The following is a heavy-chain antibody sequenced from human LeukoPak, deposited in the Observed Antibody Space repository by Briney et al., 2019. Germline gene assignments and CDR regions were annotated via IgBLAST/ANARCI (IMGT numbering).Heavy chain of an antibody. CDR1: GFTFSSYA. D-gene: IGHD6-13*01. J-gene: IGHJ4*02. Sequence: GGSLRLSCAASGFTFSSYAMSWVRQAPGKGLEWASAISGSGGSTYYADSVKGRFTISRDNSKNTLYLQMNSLRAEDTAVYYCAKDREQQLVPFDYWGQGTLVTVSS. V-gene: IGHV3-23*01. CDR3: AKDREQQLVPFDY. CDR2: ISGSGGST.